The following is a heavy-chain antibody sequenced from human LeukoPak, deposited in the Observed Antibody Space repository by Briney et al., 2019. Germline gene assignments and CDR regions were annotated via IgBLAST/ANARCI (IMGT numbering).Heavy chain of an antibody. D-gene: IGHD3-22*01. CDR2: FNHNSGGT. Sequence: ASVKFSCKASGYTFTGYYMHWLRQAPGQGLEWMGWFNHNSGGTNCPQKFQCRVTMTRDTSISTAYMELSRLRSDDTAVYYCASAGVVTQGSDAFDIWGQGTMVTVSS. J-gene: IGHJ3*02. V-gene: IGHV1-2*02. CDR1: GYTFTGYY. CDR3: ASAGVVTQGSDAFDI.